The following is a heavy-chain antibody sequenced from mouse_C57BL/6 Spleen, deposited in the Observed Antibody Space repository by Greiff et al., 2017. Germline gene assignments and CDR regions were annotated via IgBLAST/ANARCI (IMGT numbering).Heavy chain of an antibody. J-gene: IGHJ1*03. D-gene: IGHD2-4*01. Sequence: VQLQQSGAELARPGASVKMSCKASGYTFTSYTMHWVKQRPGQGLEWIGYINPSSGYTKYNQKFKDKATLTADKSSSTAYMQLSSLTSEDSAVYYCERWYDYEGYFDVWGTGTTVTVSS. V-gene: IGHV1-4*01. CDR1: GYTFTSYT. CDR3: ERWYDYEGYFDV. CDR2: INPSSGYT.